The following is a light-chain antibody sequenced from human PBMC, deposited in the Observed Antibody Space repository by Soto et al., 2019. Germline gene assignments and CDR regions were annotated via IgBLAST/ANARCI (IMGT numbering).Light chain of an antibody. J-gene: IGLJ1*01. CDR2: QIS. CDR3: SSYISTNTLPYV. V-gene: IGLV2-14*01. Sequence: QSALTQPASMSGSPGQSITISCTGTSSDVGGYNYVSWYQHHPGKAPKLIIYQISNRPSGVSNRFSGSESGNTASLTISGLQAEDEADYYCSSYISTNTLPYVFGTGTKLTVL. CDR1: SSDVGGYNY.